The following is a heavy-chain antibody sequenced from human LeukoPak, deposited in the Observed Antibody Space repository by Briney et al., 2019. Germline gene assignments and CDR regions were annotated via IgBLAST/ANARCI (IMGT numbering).Heavy chain of an antibody. CDR3: ARQIPRTYYDFWSGYYLSDAFDI. Sequence: GESLKISCKGSGYSFTSYWIGWVRQMPGKGLEWMGIIYPGDSDTRYSPSFQGQVTISADKSISTAYLQWSGLKASDTAMYYCARQIPRTYYDFWSGYYLSDAFDIWGQGTMVTVSS. J-gene: IGHJ3*02. V-gene: IGHV5-51*01. D-gene: IGHD3-3*01. CDR1: GYSFTSYW. CDR2: IYPGDSDT.